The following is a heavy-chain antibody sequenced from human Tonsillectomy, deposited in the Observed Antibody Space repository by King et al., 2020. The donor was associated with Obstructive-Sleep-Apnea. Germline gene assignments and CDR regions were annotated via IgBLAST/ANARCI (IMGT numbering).Heavy chain of an antibody. CDR2: ISSSSSTI. V-gene: IGHV3-48*04. CDR1: GFTFSSYS. CDR3: ARGATPNYYGMDV. J-gene: IGHJ6*02. Sequence: QLVQSGGGLVQPGGSLRLSCAASGFTFSSYSMNWVRQAPGKGLEWVSYISSSSSTIYYADSVKGRYTISRDNAKNSLYLQMNSLRAEDTAVYYCARGATPNYYGMDVWGQGTTVTVSS.